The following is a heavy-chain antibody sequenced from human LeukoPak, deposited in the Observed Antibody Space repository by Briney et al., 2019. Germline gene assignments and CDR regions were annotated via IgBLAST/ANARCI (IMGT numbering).Heavy chain of an antibody. J-gene: IGHJ4*02. CDR2: IYYTGST. Sequence: SETLSLTCIVSGGSISSYYWSWIRQPPGKGLEWIGYIYYTGSTKYNSSLKSRVTISVDTSKNQFSLKLSSVTAADTAVYYCARVAPSQWLLLPNYFDYWGQETLVTVSS. CDR3: ARVAPSQWLLLPNYFDY. D-gene: IGHD3-22*01. V-gene: IGHV4-59*01. CDR1: GGSISSYY.